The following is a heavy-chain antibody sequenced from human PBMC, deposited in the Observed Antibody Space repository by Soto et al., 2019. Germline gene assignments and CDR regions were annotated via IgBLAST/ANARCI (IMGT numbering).Heavy chain of an antibody. V-gene: IGHV3-23*01. J-gene: IGHJ4*02. Sequence: PGGSLRLSCAASGFTFSNYAMSWVRQAPGKGLEWVSAISGSGDSTYYSDSVKGRFTISRDNSKNTLYLQMNSLRAEDTAIYYCAKDVTGAPPSVSDWGQGILVTVSS. CDR1: GFTFSNYA. D-gene: IGHD1-20*01. CDR2: ISGSGDST. CDR3: AKDVTGAPPSVSD.